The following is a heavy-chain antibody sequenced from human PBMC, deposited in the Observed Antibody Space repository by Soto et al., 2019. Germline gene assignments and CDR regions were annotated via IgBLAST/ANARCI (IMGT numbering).Heavy chain of an antibody. J-gene: IGHJ4*02. Sequence: QVQLMQSGAEVKKPGASVKVSCKASGDTFTDYYIHWVRQAPGQGLEWMGTVNPSGGYTTYAQHFLGRVTMTRDTSTSTRYMELTSLTSDDTAIYYCARGGHVVVVTAALDYWGQGTLVTVSS. CDR3: ARGGHVVVVTAALDY. D-gene: IGHD2-21*02. CDR2: VNPSGGYT. V-gene: IGHV1-46*01. CDR1: GDTFTDYY.